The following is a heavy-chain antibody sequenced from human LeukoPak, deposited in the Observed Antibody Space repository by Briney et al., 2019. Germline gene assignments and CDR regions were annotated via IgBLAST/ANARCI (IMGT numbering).Heavy chain of an antibody. CDR1: GFTFSSYS. CDR2: ISSSSSYI. J-gene: IGHJ6*03. Sequence: KPGGSLRLSCAASGFTFSSYSMNWVRQAPGKGLEWVSSISSSSSYIYYADSVKGRFTISRDNSKNTLYLQMNSLRAEDTAVYYCARDRTGQQLISRKDYHYMDVWGKGTTVTISS. CDR3: ARDRTGQQLISRKDYHYMDV. V-gene: IGHV3-21*01. D-gene: IGHD4-11*01.